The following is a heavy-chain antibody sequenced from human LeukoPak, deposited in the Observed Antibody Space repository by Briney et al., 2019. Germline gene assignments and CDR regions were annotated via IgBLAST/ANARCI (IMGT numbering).Heavy chain of an antibody. CDR3: ATSNPYSSSWYYFDY. Sequence: GGSLRLSCAASGFTFSSYGMHWVRQAPGKGLEWVAVIRYDGSNKYYADSVKGRFTISRDNSKNTLYLQMNSLRAEDTAVYYCATSNPYSSSWYYFDYWGQGTLVTVSS. V-gene: IGHV3-30*02. CDR1: GFTFSSYG. CDR2: IRYDGSNK. D-gene: IGHD6-13*01. J-gene: IGHJ4*02.